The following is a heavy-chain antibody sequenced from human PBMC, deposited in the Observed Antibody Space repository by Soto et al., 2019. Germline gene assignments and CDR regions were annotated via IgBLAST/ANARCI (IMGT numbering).Heavy chain of an antibody. CDR1: GGSFSGYY. CDR3: ARVGITIFGVGPNFDY. CDR2: INHSGST. Sequence: PSETLSLTCAVYGGSFSGYYWSWIRQPPGKGLEWIGEINHSGSTNYNPSLKSRVTISVDTSKNQFSLKLSSVTAADTAVYYCARVGITIFGVGPNFDYWGQGTLVTVSS. D-gene: IGHD3-3*01. V-gene: IGHV4-34*01. J-gene: IGHJ4*02.